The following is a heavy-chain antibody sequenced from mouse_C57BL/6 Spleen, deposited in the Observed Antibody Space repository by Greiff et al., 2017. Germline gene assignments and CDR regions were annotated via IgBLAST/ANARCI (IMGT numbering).Heavy chain of an antibody. Sequence: QVQLQQSGAELAKPGASVKLSCKASGYTFTSYWMHWVKQRPGQGLEWIGAIDPETGGTAYNQKFKGKAILTADKSSSTAYMELRSLTSEDSAVYYCTRGTTVVAHFDYWGQGTTLTVSS. D-gene: IGHD1-1*01. V-gene: IGHV1-7*01. J-gene: IGHJ2*01. CDR2: IDPETGGT. CDR3: TRGTTVVAHFDY. CDR1: GYTFTSYW.